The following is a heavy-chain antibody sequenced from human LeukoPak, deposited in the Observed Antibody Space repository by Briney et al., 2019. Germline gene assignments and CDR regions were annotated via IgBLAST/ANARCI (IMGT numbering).Heavy chain of an antibody. D-gene: IGHD3-9*01. CDR1: GFTFSSYA. J-gene: IGHJ4*02. Sequence: GGSLRLSCAASGFTFSSYAMHWVRQAPGKGLEWVAVISYDGSNKYYADSVKGRFTISRDNAKNMLYLELNSLRAEDMAVYYCARVLTGNYHWDYWGQGTLVTVSS. V-gene: IGHV3-30-3*01. CDR3: ARVLTGNYHWDY. CDR2: ISYDGSNK.